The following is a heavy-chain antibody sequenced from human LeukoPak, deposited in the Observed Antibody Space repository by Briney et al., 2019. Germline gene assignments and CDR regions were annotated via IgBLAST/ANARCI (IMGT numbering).Heavy chain of an antibody. D-gene: IGHD5-24*01. J-gene: IGHJ4*02. CDR3: ARDLGDGYLANDY. CDR1: GGSISSGAYY. CDR2: FYYSGST. V-gene: IGHV4-31*03. Sequence: SETLSLTCTVSGGSISSGAYYWSWIRQHPGKGLEWIGYFYYSGSTYYNPSLKSRVTISVDTSKNQFSLDLSSVTAADTAVYYCARDLGDGYLANDYWGQGTLVTVSS.